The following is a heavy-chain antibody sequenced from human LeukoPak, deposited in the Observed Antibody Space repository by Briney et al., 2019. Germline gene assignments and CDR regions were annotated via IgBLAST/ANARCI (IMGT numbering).Heavy chain of an antibody. CDR2: IYSGGTT. J-gene: IGHJ4*02. CDR1: GFTFSSNY. Sequence: PGGSLRLSCAASGFTFSSNYMSWVRQAPGKGLEWVSVIYSGGTTYYADSVKGRFTISRDNSKNTLYLQMNSLRAEDTAVYYCARDSSGLSYFDYWGQGTLVTVSS. V-gene: IGHV3-66*01. D-gene: IGHD3-22*01. CDR3: ARDSSGLSYFDY.